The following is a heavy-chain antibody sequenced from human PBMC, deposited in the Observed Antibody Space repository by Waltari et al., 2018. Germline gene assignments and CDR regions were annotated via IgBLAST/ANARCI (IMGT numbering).Heavy chain of an antibody. Sequence: QVQLQASGPGLVQPSDPLSLTCPGSGGSISSYYWIWIRPRSGKGLEWIGYIYYSGSTNYNPSLKSRVTIAVDTSKNQFSLKLSSLTAADTAVYYWARGGGSSWYGWYDPWGQGTLVTVSS. J-gene: IGHJ5*02. CDR1: GGSISSYY. V-gene: IGHV4-59*01. CDR3: ARGGGSSWYGWYDP. D-gene: IGHD6-13*01. CDR2: IYYSGST.